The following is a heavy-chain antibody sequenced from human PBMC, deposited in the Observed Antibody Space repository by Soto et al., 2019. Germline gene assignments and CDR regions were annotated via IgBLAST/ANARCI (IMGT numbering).Heavy chain of an antibody. V-gene: IGHV3-30-3*01. D-gene: IGHD1-26*01. J-gene: IGHJ3*02. CDR1: GFTFNFFA. CDR3: ARDIWWEPGVDAFHI. Sequence: QVQLVESGGGVVQPGRSLRLSCAASGFTFNFFAMHWVRQAPGKGLEWVAAVSKDGSNTYYADSVKGRLTISRDNPKNTLYLQMNSLRVEDTAVYYCARDIWWEPGVDAFHIWGQGTMVTVSP. CDR2: VSKDGSNT.